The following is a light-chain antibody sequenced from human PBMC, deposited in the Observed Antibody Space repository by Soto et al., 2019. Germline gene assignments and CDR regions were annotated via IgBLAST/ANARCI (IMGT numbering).Light chain of an antibody. CDR2: SNY. J-gene: IGLJ1*01. CDR3: AAWDDILNGYV. V-gene: IGLV1-44*01. CDR1: SFNIGSNT. Sequence: QSVLTQPPSASGTPGQRVTISCSGSSFNIGSNTVTWYQQLPGTAPKLVIYSNYDRPSGVPDRFSGSTSGTSASLVIRGLQSEDEADYYCAAWDDILNGYVFGGGTKVTVL.